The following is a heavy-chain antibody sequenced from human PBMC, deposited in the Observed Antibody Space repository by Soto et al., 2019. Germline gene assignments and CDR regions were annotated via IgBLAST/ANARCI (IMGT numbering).Heavy chain of an antibody. CDR1: GDSVSSGGYY. J-gene: IGHJ6*02. Sequence: PSETLSLTCTVSGDSVSSGGYYLSWIRQPPGKGLEWIGYIYSSGSANYNPSLKSRVTISRDTSKNQISLKVASVTAADTAGYYCARGFISVSMDAWGQGTTVTV. D-gene: IGHD3-16*02. CDR2: IYSSGSA. CDR3: ARGFISVSMDA. V-gene: IGHV4-61*08.